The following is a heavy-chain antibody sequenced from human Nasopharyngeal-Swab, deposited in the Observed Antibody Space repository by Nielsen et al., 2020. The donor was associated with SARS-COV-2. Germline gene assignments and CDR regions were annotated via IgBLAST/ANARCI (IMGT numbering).Heavy chain of an antibody. CDR2: ISSSYI. CDR1: EFTFLTYN. Sequence: GGSLRLSCAASEFTFLTYNMNWVRQAPGKGLEWVSSISSSYIYYADSVKGRFTISRDNAKNSLYLQMNSLRAEDTAVYYCARDGLDYDFWSAYFMDVWGQGTTVTVSS. V-gene: IGHV3-21*01. J-gene: IGHJ6*02. CDR3: ARDGLDYDFWSAYFMDV. D-gene: IGHD3-3*01.